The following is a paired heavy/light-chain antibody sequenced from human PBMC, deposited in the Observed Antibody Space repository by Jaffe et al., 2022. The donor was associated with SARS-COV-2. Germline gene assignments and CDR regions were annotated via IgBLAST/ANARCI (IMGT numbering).Heavy chain of an antibody. CDR3: ARESPLQLYNPFDY. J-gene: IGHJ4*02. Sequence: QVQLVESGGGLVKPGGSLRLSCAASGFTFSDYYMSWIRQAPGKGLEWVSYISSSGSTIYYADSVKGRFTISRDNAKNSLYLQMNSLRAEDTAVYYCARESPLQLYNPFDYWGQGTLVTVSS. D-gene: IGHD5-18*01. CDR2: ISSSGSTI. CDR1: GFTFSDYY. V-gene: IGHV3-11*01.
Light chain of an antibody. CDR1: QSLLHSNGYNY. CDR2: LGS. J-gene: IGKJ1*01. V-gene: IGKV2-28*01. CDR3: MQALQRKT. Sequence: DIVMTQSPLSLPVTPGEPASISCRSSQSLLHSNGYNYLDWYLQKPGQSPQLLIYLGSNRASGVPDRFSGSGSGTDFTLKISRVEAEDVGVYYCMQALQRKTFGQGTKVEIK.